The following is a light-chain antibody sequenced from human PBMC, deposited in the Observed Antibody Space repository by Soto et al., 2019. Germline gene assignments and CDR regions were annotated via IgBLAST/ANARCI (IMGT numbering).Light chain of an antibody. J-gene: IGKJ5*01. Sequence: EIVLTQSPATLSVSPGEIATLSCRASQSLRSSYLAWYQQKPGQAPRLLIYGASSRATGIPDRFSGSGSGTDFTLTISRLEPEDFAVYYCQQYGSSPPITFGQGTRLEIK. CDR2: GAS. V-gene: IGKV3-20*01. CDR1: QSLRSSY. CDR3: QQYGSSPPIT.